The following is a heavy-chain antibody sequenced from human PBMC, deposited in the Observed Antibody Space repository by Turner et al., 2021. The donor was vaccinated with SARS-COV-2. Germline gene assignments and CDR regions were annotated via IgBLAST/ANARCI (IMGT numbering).Heavy chain of an antibody. CDR1: GGSISSSSYY. Sequence: QLQLQESGPGLVKPSETLSLTCTVPGGSISSSSYYWGWLRQPPGKGLEWIGNIYYSGITYYNPSLKRRVTITVDTTKNQFSLKLSSVTAADTTVYYCARLMDTAMDYYGMDVWGQGTTVTVSS. V-gene: IGHV4-39*01. CDR3: ARLMDTAMDYYGMDV. J-gene: IGHJ6*02. D-gene: IGHD5-18*01. CDR2: IYYSGIT.